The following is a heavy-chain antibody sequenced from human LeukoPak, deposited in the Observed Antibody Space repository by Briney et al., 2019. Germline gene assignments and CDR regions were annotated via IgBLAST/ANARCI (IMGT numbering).Heavy chain of an antibody. CDR3: ARSYSVTVTSGYFDF. CDR2: ISWNSGRI. V-gene: IGHV3-9*01. Sequence: GRSLRLSCAASGFTLDDYAMHWVWQAPGKGLEWVSGISWNSGRIAYADSVKGRFTISRDNAKNSLYLQMNSLRPEDTALYYCARSYSVTVTSGYFDFWGQGTLVTVSS. J-gene: IGHJ4*02. CDR1: GFTLDDYA. D-gene: IGHD4-17*01.